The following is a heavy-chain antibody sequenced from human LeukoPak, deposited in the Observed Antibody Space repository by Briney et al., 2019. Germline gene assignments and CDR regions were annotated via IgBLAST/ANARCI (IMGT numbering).Heavy chain of an antibody. D-gene: IGHD6-13*01. Sequence: GGSLRLSCAASGFTVSSYGMTWVRQALGKGLEWVSAFGATDGSAQYAESVKGRFTISRDNSKNSLYLQMNSLRDEDTAVYYCAKARIASAGTGAFDVWGQGTMVTVSS. CDR3: AKARIASAGTGAFDV. J-gene: IGHJ3*01. V-gene: IGHV3-23*01. CDR1: GFTVSSYG. CDR2: FGATDGSA.